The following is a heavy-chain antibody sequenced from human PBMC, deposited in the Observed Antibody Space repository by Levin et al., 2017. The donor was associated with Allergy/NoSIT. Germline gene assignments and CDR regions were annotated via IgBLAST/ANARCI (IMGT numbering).Heavy chain of an antibody. Sequence: SLKISCVASGFNFDDYAMHWVRQPPGKGLEWVAGVSWNSDYIGYGESMEGRFTISRDNAKDSLYLQMDSLRPEDTAFYYCAKDIGHSGGRCTCDHWGQGILVTVSS. CDR3: AKDIGHSGGRCTCDH. D-gene: IGHD2-15*01. CDR2: VSWNSDYI. V-gene: IGHV3-9*01. CDR1: GFNFDDYA. J-gene: IGHJ5*02.